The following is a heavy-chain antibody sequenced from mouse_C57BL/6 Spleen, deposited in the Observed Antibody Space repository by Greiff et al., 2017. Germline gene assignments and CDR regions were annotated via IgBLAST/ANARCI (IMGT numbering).Heavy chain of an antibody. J-gene: IGHJ3*01. V-gene: IGHV1-55*01. CDR1: GYPFTSYW. CDR3: ASDYGSSRFAY. D-gene: IGHD1-1*01. Sequence: VQLQQPGAELVKPGASVKMSCKASGYPFTSYWITWVKQRPGHGLEWIGDIYPGSGSTNYNEKFKSKATLTVDTSSSTAYMQLSSLTSEDSAVYYWASDYGSSRFAYWGQGTLVTVSA. CDR2: IYPGSGST.